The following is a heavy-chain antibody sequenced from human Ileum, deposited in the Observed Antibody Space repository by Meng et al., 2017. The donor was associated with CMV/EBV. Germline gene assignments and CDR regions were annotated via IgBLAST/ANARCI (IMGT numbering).Heavy chain of an antibody. J-gene: IGHJ4*02. CDR1: GFSLNSPGVG. Sequence: CSYSGFSLNSPGVGVAWIRQPPGTALEWLALIYWDDDKRFSPSLKSRLTITKDTSKSQVVLRMTNMDPVDTATYYCVKRSPGPRFDSWGQGTLVTVSS. V-gene: IGHV2-5*02. CDR3: VKRSPGPRFDS. D-gene: IGHD1-14*01. CDR2: IYWDDDK.